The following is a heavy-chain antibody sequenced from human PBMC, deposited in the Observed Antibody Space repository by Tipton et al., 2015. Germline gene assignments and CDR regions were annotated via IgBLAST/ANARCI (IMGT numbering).Heavy chain of an antibody. V-gene: IGHV4-61*01. CDR3: ASDSNDYWCFDY. CDR2: ISNSGST. D-gene: IGHD2-8*01. CDR1: GGSVSSDSDY. Sequence: VKPSETLSLTCSVSGGSVSSDSDYWNWIRQPPGKGLEWIGYISNSGSTHYNPSLKSRVTISVDTSRNQLSLKVTSVTAADTAVYFCASDSNDYWCFDYWGQGRLVTVSS. J-gene: IGHJ4*02.